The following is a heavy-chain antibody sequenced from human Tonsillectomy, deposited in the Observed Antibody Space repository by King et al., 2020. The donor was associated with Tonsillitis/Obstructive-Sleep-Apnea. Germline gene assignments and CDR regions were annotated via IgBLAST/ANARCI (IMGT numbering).Heavy chain of an antibody. CDR2: FSGDGSSK. D-gene: IGHD2/OR15-2a*01. Sequence: GQLVQSGGGLVQPGGSLRLSCAASGFTLSRYWMHWVRQAPGKGLGWVARFSGDGSSKDFADSVKGRFTISRGNAKNTLYLQMNSLRAEDTAVYYCAGSVNQRFNSCKDSVDIWGQGTMVTVSS. J-gene: IGHJ3*02. CDR1: GFTLSRYW. V-gene: IGHV3-74*01. CDR3: AGSVNQRFNSCKDSVDI.